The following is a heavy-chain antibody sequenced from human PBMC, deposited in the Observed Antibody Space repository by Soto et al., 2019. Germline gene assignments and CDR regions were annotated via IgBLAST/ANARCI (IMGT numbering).Heavy chain of an antibody. CDR1: GLSISSVNYC. CDR3: ARYGSGECNRGSCYSPFDY. CDR2: VYYSGST. Sequence: SETLSLTCTVSGLSISSVNYCWSWIRQPPGKGLEWIGYVYYSGSTYYNPSLRSRVTISVDTSKNQFSLKLSSVTAADTAVYYCARYGSGECNRGSCYSPFDYWGQGTLVTVSS. V-gene: IGHV4-30-4*01. J-gene: IGHJ4*02. D-gene: IGHD2-15*01.